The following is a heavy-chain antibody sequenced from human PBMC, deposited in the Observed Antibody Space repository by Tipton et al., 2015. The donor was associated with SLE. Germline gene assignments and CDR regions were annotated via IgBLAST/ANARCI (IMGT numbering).Heavy chain of an antibody. CDR1: GGSISSSSYY. D-gene: IGHD2-2*02. Sequence: TLSLTCTVSGGSISSSSYYWSWIRQPAGKGLEWIGYIYTSGSTNYNPSLKSRVTISVDTSKNQFSLKLSSVTAADTALYYCARAISYTMDVWGQGTTVTVSS. CDR3: ARAISYTMDV. V-gene: IGHV4-61*09. J-gene: IGHJ6*02. CDR2: IYTSGST.